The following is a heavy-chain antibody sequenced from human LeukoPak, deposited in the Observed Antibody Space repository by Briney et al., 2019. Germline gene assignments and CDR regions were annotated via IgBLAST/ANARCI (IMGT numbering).Heavy chain of an antibody. D-gene: IGHD2-8*01. Sequence: PGGSLRLSCAASGFTFSSYAMHWVRQAPGKGLEWVAVISYDGSNKYYADSVKGRFTISRDNSKNTLYLQMNSLRAEDTAVYYCAREAGVRDWYFDLWGRGTLVTVSS. CDR2: ISYDGSNK. J-gene: IGHJ2*01. CDR3: AREAGVRDWYFDL. V-gene: IGHV3-30-3*01. CDR1: GFTFSSYA.